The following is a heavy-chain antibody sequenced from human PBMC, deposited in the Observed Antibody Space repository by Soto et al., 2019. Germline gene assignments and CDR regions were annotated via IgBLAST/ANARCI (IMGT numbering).Heavy chain of an antibody. J-gene: IGHJ5*02. CDR1: GFTFINYA. CDR2: ISGDGSNE. CDR3: ARHLSHLKSGWLAR. Sequence: QEQLVESGGGVVQPGRSLRLSCRVSGFTFINYAMHWVRQAPGKGLEWVALISGDGSNEYYADSVKGRFTISRDNSRNTLYLQMNSLRADDTAVYYCARHLSHLKSGWLARWGQGTLVTVSS. D-gene: IGHD3-3*02. V-gene: IGHV3-30-3*01.